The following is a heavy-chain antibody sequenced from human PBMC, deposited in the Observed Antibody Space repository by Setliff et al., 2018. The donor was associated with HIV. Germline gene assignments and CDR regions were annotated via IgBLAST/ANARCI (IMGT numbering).Heavy chain of an antibody. CDR2: IDYSGSP. D-gene: IGHD5-18*01. Sequence: SETLSLTCAAYGGSFSGYHWSWIRQPLGKGLEWIGEIDYSGSPNYNPSLKSRVTISIDTSKKQFSLRLTSVTAADTAVYYCARVARYSYGSFESWGQGTLVTVSS. CDR1: GGSFSGYH. J-gene: IGHJ4*02. V-gene: IGHV4-34*01. CDR3: ARVARYSYGSFES.